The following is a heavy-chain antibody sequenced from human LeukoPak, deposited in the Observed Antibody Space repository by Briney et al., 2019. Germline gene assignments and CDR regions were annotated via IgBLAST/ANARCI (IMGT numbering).Heavy chain of an antibody. CDR3: VRDPWDY. CDR2: ISGSSSTI. V-gene: IGHV3-48*02. CDR1: GFTFSSYS. Sequence: PGGSLRLSCAASGFTFSSYSMNWVRQAPGKGLEWVSYISGSSSTIYYADSVKGRFTISRDNAKNLLYLQMNSLRDEDTAVYYCVRDPWDYWGQGTLVTVSS. J-gene: IGHJ4*02.